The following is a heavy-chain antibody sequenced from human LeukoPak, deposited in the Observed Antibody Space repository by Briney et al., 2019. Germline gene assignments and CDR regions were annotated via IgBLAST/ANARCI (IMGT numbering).Heavy chain of an antibody. CDR2: INHSGST. CDR1: GGSFSGYY. D-gene: IGHD3-10*01. CDR3: ARHGISITMVRGVITPTNWFDP. V-gene: IGHV4-34*01. J-gene: IGHJ5*02. Sequence: SETLSLTCAVYGGSFSGYYWSWIRQPPGKGLEWIGEINHSGSTNYNPSLKSRVTISVDTSKNQFSLKLSSVTAADTAVYYCARHGISITMVRGVITPTNWFDPWGQGTLVTVSS.